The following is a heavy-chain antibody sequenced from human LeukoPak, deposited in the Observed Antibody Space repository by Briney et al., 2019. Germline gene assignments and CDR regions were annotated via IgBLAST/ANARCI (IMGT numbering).Heavy chain of an antibody. CDR3: ITDPGEWEPI. CDR1: GLTFSNAW. J-gene: IGHJ3*02. CDR2: IKSKTDGGTT. D-gene: IGHD1-26*01. V-gene: IGHV3-15*01. Sequence: GGSLRLSCAASGLTFSNAWMSWVRQAPGKGLGWVGRIKSKTDGGTTDYGAPVKGRFIISRDDSKNTLYLQMNGLKIEDTAVYYCITDPGEWEPIWGQGTTVTVSS.